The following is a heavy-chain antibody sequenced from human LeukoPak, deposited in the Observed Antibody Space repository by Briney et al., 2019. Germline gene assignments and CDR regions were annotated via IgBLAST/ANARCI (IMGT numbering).Heavy chain of an antibody. CDR1: GGSISGHY. J-gene: IGHJ4*02. V-gene: IGHV4-59*11. CDR2: ISYSGST. CDR3: GRYDSSGYSHFDY. Sequence: SETLSLTCTDSGGSISGHYWSWIRQPPGKGLEWIGYISYSGSTNYNPSLKSRVTISVDTSKNQFSLKLSSVTAADTAMYYCGRYDSSGYSHFDYWGQGSLVTLSS. D-gene: IGHD3-22*01.